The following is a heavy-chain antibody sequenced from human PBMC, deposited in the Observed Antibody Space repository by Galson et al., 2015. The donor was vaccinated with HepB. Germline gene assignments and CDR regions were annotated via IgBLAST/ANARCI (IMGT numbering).Heavy chain of an antibody. D-gene: IGHD2-15*01. CDR2: IIPIFGTA. CDR3: ARDPQLSAYCSGGSCYSRLPYYYYGMDV. CDR1: GGTFSSYA. Sequence: VKVSCKASGGTFSSYAISWVRQAPGQGLEWMGGIIPIFGTANYAQKFQGRVTITADKSTSTAYMELSSLRSEDTAVYYCARDPQLSAYCSGGSCYSRLPYYYYGMDVWGQGTTVTVSS. V-gene: IGHV1-69*13. J-gene: IGHJ6*02.